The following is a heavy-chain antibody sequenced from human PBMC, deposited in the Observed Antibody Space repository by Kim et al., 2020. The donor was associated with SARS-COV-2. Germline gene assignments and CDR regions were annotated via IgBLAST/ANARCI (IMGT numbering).Heavy chain of an antibody. CDR3: ARVVVRGIDLDY. D-gene: IGHD3-10*01. V-gene: IGHV3-21*01. CDR1: GFTFSSYS. CDR2: ISSSSSYI. Sequence: GGSLRLSCAASGFTFSSYSMNWVRQAPGKGLEWVSSISSSSSYIYYADSVKGRFTISRDNAKNSLYLQMNSLRAEDTAVYYCARVVVRGIDLDYWGQGTLVTVSS. J-gene: IGHJ4*02.